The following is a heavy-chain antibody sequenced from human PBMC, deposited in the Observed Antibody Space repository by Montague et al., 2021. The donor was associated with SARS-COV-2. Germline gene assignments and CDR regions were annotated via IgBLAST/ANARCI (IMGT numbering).Heavy chain of an antibody. Sequence: TLSLTCTVSGDSFTTSGYFWTWIRQHPGKGLEWIGHISYSGSAKYSPSLKSRLATSMDTSKNQFSLELTSVTAADTAVYYCARLTPVGSTFFFEFWGQGILVTVSS. CDR2: ISYSGSA. V-gene: IGHV4-31*03. CDR3: ARLTPVGSTFFFEF. CDR1: GDSFTTSGYF. D-gene: IGHD2/OR15-2a*01. J-gene: IGHJ4*02.